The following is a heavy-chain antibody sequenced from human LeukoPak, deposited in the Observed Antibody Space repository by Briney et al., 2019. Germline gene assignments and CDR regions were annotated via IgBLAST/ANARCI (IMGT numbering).Heavy chain of an antibody. V-gene: IGHV1-2*02. D-gene: IGHD2-15*01. CDR1: GYTFTGYY. CDR2: INPNSVAT. CDR3: AREAAGGSFDI. J-gene: IGHJ3*02. Sequence: AAVKVSCKASGYTFTGYYKQWVRQTPGQGLEWLGWINPNSVATNYAQKFQGRVTMTRDTSINTAYMELSRLRSDDTAVYYCAREAAGGSFDIWGPGTMVTVSS.